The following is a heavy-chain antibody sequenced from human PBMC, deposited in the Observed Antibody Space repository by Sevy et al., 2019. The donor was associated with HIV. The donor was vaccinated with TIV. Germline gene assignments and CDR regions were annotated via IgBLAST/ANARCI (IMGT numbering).Heavy chain of an antibody. J-gene: IGHJ4*02. Sequence: SEILSLTCTVSGGSINSSDYYWGWIRQPPGKGLEWIGSIYYSGNTYYNPSLRSRVTISVDTSKNQFSLKLSSVAAADTAVYYCARQHLGSFDYWGQGTLVTVSS. D-gene: IGHD7-27*01. CDR1: GGSINSSDYY. V-gene: IGHV4-39*01. CDR2: IYYSGNT. CDR3: ARQHLGSFDY.